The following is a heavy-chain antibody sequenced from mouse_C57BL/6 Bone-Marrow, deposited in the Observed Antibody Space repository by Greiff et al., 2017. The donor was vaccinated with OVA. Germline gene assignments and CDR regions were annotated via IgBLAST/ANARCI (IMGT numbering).Heavy chain of an antibody. CDR3: ARWGDAWFAY. CDR1: GYTFTSYG. CDR2: IYPRSGNT. Sequence: VKLQESGAELARPGASVKLSCKASGYTFTSYGISWVKQRTGQGLELIGEIYPRSGNTYYNEKFKGKATLTADKSSSTAYMELRSLTSEDSAVYFCARWGDAWFAYWGQGTLVTVSA. V-gene: IGHV1-81*01. D-gene: IGHD3-3*01. J-gene: IGHJ3*01.